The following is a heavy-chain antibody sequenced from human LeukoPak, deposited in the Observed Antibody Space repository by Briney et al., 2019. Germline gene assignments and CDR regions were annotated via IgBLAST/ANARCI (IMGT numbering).Heavy chain of an antibody. CDR3: AKDRGDWNYGGIDY. Sequence: DSVKGRFTISRGNSKNTLYLQMNSLRAEDTAVYYCAKDRGDWNYGGIDYWGQGTLVTVSS. D-gene: IGHD1-7*01. V-gene: IGHV3-30*02. J-gene: IGHJ4*02.